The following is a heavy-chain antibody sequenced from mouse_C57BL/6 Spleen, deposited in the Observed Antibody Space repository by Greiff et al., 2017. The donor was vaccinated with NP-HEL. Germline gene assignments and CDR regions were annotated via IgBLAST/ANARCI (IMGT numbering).Heavy chain of an antibody. Sequence: VKLMESGAELARPGASVKLSCKASGYTFTSYGISWVKQRTGQGLEWIGEIYPRSGNTYYNEKFKGKATLTADKSSSTAYMELRSLTSEDSAVYFCARSGTTVVATYWYFDVWGTGTTVTVSS. CDR2: IYPRSGNT. CDR1: GYTFTSYG. V-gene: IGHV1-81*01. CDR3: ARSGTTVVATYWYFDV. J-gene: IGHJ1*03. D-gene: IGHD1-1*01.